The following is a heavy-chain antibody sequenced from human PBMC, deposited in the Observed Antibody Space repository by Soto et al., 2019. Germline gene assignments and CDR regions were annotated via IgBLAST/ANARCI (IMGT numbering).Heavy chain of an antibody. CDR2: IHYSGTT. V-gene: IGHV4-59*01. J-gene: IGHJ4*02. CDR3: ARYNSYAIDY. CDR1: GTSISSYY. D-gene: IGHD2-8*01. Sequence: SETLSLTCTVSGTSISSYYWSWIRQPPGKGLEWIANIHYSGTTNYNPSLASRVTLSVDTFKNQFSLKMTSVTAADRAMYFCARYNSYAIDYWGRGTLVTVSS.